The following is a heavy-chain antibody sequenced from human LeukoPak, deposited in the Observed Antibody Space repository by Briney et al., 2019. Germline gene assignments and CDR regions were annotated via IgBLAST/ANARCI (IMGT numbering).Heavy chain of an antibody. CDR3: ATDSGSSYGSSNY. CDR2: ITSSSDYT. CDR1: GFTFSDSY. J-gene: IGHJ4*02. Sequence: GGSLRLSCAASGFTFSDSYMSWIRQAPGKGLEWVSYITSSSDYTNYVDSVKGRFTISRDNAKNSLYLQMNSLRAEDTAVYYCATDSGSSYGSSNYWGQGTLVTVSS. D-gene: IGHD5-18*01. V-gene: IGHV3-11*06.